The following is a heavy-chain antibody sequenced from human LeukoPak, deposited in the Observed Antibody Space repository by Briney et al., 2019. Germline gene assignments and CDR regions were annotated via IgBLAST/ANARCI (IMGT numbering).Heavy chain of an antibody. CDR2: IYHSGST. CDR3: ARDVTENEQQLLHWGFRSPNWFDP. D-gene: IGHD6-13*01. Sequence: PSETLSLTCTVSGYSISSGYYWGWIRQPPGKGLEWIGSIYHSGSTYYNPSLKSRVTISVDTSKNQFSLKLSFVTAADTAVYYCARDVTENEQQLLHWGFRSPNWFDPWGQGTLVTVSS. V-gene: IGHV4-38-2*02. CDR1: GYSISSGYY. J-gene: IGHJ5*02.